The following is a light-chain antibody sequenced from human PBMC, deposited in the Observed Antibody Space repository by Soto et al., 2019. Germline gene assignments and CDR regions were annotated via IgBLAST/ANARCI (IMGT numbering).Light chain of an antibody. CDR3: CSFASSSNV. V-gene: IGLV2-23*01. CDR2: EGS. CDR1: SSDLGTYNL. J-gene: IGLJ2*01. Sequence: QSALTQPASVSGSPGQSITISCTGTSSDLGTYNLVSWYQQHPGKAPKLLIFEGSKRPSGVSNRFSGSKSGNTASLTISGLQAEDEADYYCCSFASSSNVFGGGTKLTVL.